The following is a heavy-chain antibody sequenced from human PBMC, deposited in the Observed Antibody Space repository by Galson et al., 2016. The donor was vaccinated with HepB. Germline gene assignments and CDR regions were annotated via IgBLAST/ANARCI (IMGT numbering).Heavy chain of an antibody. J-gene: IGHJ6*02. V-gene: IGHV1-69*13. CDR3: ANGYCSGSYCYNSLYYYYGMDV. Sequence: SVKVSCKASGGSFSSYVISWVRQAPGQGLEWMGGIIPIFGTATYAQKFQARVTITADESTSTAYMELSSLRSEDTAVYYCANGYCSGSYCYNSLYYYYGMDVWGQGTPVTVSS. CDR2: IIPIFGTA. D-gene: IGHD2-15*01. CDR1: GGSFSSYV.